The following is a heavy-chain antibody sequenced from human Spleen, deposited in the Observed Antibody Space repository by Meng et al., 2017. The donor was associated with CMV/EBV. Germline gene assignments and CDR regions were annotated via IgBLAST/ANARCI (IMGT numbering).Heavy chain of an antibody. CDR2: ISYSGST. V-gene: IGHV4-61*01. Sequence: GSLRLSCTVSDYSISSDSCWDWIRQPPGKGLEWIGYISYSGSTNYKSSLKSRVTISVDTSKNQLSLKLTSVTAADTALYYCARGGVAEDDYGDYSTNPFDYWGQGTLVTVSS. J-gene: IGHJ4*02. CDR3: ARGGVAEDDYGDYSTNPFDY. CDR1: DYSISSDSC. D-gene: IGHD4-17*01.